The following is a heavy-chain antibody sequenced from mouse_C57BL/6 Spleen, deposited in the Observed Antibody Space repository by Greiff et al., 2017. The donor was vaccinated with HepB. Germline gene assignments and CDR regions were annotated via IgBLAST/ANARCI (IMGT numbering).Heavy chain of an antibody. J-gene: IGHJ1*03. Sequence: QVHVKQSGAELVKPGASVKMSCKASGYTFTSYWITWVKQRPGQGLEWIGDIYPGSGSTNYNEKFKSKATLTVDTSSSTAYMQLSSLTSEDSAVYYCASFDYDPYFDVWGTGTTVTVSS. CDR3: ASFDYDPYFDV. CDR1: GYTFTSYW. V-gene: IGHV1-55*01. D-gene: IGHD2-4*01. CDR2: IYPGSGST.